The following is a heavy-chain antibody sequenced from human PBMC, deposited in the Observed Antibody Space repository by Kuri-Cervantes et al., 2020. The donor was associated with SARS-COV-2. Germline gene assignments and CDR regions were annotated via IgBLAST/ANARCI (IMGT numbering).Heavy chain of an antibody. CDR3: AREDYDFWSGLSYMDV. V-gene: IGHV3-21*01. CDR1: GFTFSSYS. CDR2: ISSSSSYI. D-gene: IGHD3-3*01. Sequence: ETLSLTCAASGFTFSSYSMNWVRQAPGKGLKWVSSISSSSSYIYYADSVKGRFTISRDNAKNSLYLQMNSLRAEDTAVYYCAREDYDFWSGLSYMDVWGKGTTVTVSS. J-gene: IGHJ6*03.